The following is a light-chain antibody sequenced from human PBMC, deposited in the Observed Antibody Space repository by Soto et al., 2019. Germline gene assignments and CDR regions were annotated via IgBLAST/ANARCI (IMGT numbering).Light chain of an antibody. Sequence: QSVLTQPSSLSASPGASASLTCTLRSGINVGTYRIYWFQQKPGSPPQYLLSYKSDSDKQQGSGVPSRFSGSKDASANAGILLISGLQSEDEADYYCMIWHSSAWVFGGGTKVTVL. J-gene: IGLJ3*02. V-gene: IGLV5-45*03. CDR3: MIWHSSAWV. CDR2: YKSDSDK. CDR1: SGINVGTYR.